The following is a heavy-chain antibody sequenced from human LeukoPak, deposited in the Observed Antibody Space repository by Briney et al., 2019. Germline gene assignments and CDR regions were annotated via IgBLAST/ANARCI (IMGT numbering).Heavy chain of an antibody. V-gene: IGHV3-7*02. CDR1: VFSFNRYW. CDR2: IKQDGSEK. J-gene: IGHJ4*02. CDR3: APGRYYFDY. Sequence: GGSLRLSCSASVFSFNRYWMNWVRQAPGKGLEWVANIKQDGSEKYYVDSVKGRFTISRGNAKNSLYLQMNSLRVADTAVYYCAPGRYYFDYWGQGTLVTVSS. D-gene: IGHD1-14*01.